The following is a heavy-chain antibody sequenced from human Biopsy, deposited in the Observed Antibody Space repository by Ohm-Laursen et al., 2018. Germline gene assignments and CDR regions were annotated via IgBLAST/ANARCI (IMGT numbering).Heavy chain of an antibody. V-gene: IGHV1-8*01. CDR3: ARGYSRRVSIFEASIYWFDT. CDR2: MIPSSGKT. Sequence: GASVKVSCNASGYSFSTYDVNWVRQARGQGLEWMGWMIPSSGKTGYAQRFQSRVTLTMNTSISTAYMELSGLRSEDTAVYFCARGYSRRVSIFEASIYWFDTWGQGTLVTVSS. CDR1: GYSFSTYD. J-gene: IGHJ5*02. D-gene: IGHD6-6*01.